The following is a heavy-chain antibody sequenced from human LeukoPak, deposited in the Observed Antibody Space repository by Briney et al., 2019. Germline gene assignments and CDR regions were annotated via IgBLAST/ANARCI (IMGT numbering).Heavy chain of an antibody. CDR2: IYYSGST. D-gene: IGHD4-17*01. CDR3: ARGLYKGDYWYWSDP. V-gene: IGHV4-59*01. J-gene: IGHJ5*02. CDR1: GGSISSYY. Sequence: SETLSLTCTVSGGSISSYYWSWIRQPPGKGLEWIGYIYYSGSTNYNPSLKSRVTISVDTSKNQFSLKLSSVTAADTAVYYCARGLYKGDYWYWSDPWGQGTLVTVSS.